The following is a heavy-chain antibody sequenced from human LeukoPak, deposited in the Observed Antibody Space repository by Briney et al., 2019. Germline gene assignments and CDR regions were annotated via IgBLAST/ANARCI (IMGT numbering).Heavy chain of an antibody. CDR1: GGSISSYY. J-gene: IGHJ4*02. D-gene: IGHD4-17*01. CDR3: ARSQSSYTVNTFDY. V-gene: IGHV4-59*01. CDR2: IYYSGST. Sequence: SETLSLTCTVSGGSISSYYWSWIRQPPGKGLEWIGYIYYSGSTNYNPSLKSRVTISVDTSKNQFSLKLSSVTAADTAVYYCARSQSSYTVNTFDYWGQGTLVTVSS.